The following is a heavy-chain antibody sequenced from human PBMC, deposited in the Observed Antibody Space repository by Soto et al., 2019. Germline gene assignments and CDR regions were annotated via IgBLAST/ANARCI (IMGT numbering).Heavy chain of an antibody. J-gene: IGHJ6*02. CDR1: GFTFSSYA. CDR3: ARADEGAVAGPWGMDV. CDR2: ISYDGGNK. V-gene: IGHV3-30-3*01. Sequence: GGSLRLSCAASGFTFSSYAMHWVRQAPGKGLEWVAVISYDGGNKYYADSVKGRFTISRDNSKNTLYLQMNSLRAEDTAVYYCARADEGAVAGPWGMDVWGQGTTVTVSS. D-gene: IGHD6-19*01.